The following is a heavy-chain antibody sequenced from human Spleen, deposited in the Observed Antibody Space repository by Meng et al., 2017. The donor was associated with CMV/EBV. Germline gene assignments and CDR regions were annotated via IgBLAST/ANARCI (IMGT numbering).Heavy chain of an antibody. V-gene: IGHV3-23*03. CDR3: AKGVGSGWYSGFDN. CDR1: GFSFSTYA. Sequence: ASGFSFSTYAMSWVRQAPGKGLEWVSVIYTDRSSADYADSVKGRFTVSRDNSKNTLYLQMNSLRAEDTAVYYCAKGVGSGWYSGFDNWGQGTLVTVSS. J-gene: IGHJ4*02. CDR2: IYTDRSSA. D-gene: IGHD6-19*01.